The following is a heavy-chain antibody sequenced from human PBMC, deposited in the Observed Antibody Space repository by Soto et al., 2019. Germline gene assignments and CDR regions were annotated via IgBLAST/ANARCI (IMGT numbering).Heavy chain of an antibody. J-gene: IGHJ6*02. CDR3: ARDASLWFGGSDYYYGMDV. V-gene: IGHV3-7*01. CDR1: GFTFSSYW. D-gene: IGHD3-10*01. Sequence: GGSLRLSCAASGFTFSSYWMSWVRQAPGKGLEWVANIKQDGSEKYYVDSVKGRFTISRDNAKNSLYLQMNSLRAEDTAVYYCARDASLWFGGSDYYYGMDVWGQGATVTVSS. CDR2: IKQDGSEK.